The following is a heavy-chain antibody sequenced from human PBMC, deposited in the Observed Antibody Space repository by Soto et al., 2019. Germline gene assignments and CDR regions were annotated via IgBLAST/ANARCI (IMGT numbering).Heavy chain of an antibody. J-gene: IGHJ3*02. CDR1: GGTFSSYA. CDR2: IIPIFGTA. V-gene: IGHV1-69*01. CDR3: ARERNWNDGVNFDI. D-gene: IGHD1-1*01. Sequence: VKVSCKASGGTFSSYAISWVRQAPGQGLEWMGGIIPIFGTANYAQKFQGRVTITADESTSTAYMELSSLRSEDTAVYYCARERNWNDGVNFDIWGQGTMVTVSS.